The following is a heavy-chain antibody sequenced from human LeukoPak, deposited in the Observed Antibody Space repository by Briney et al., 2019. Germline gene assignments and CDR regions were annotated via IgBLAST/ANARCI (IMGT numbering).Heavy chain of an antibody. J-gene: IGHJ4*02. CDR3: ARGGAARPYY. CDR1: GFTFSNYG. Sequence: RGSLRPSRAASGFTFSNYGMDWVRQAPGKGLEWVSYISSSSSSIHYADSVKGRFTISRDNAKNSLFLQMNSLRAEDTAVYYCARGGAARPYYWGQGTLVTVSS. D-gene: IGHD6-6*01. V-gene: IGHV3-48*01. CDR2: ISSSSSSI.